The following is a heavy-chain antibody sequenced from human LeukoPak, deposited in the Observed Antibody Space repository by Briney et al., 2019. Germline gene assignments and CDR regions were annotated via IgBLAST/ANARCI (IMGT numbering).Heavy chain of an antibody. CDR3: ARGWDRAHPTGFEFDV. CDR1: GFTFSSYE. V-gene: IGHV3-48*03. CDR2: ISSSGTTI. D-gene: IGHD1-26*01. J-gene: IGHJ4*02. Sequence: KAGGSLRLSCAASGFTFSSYEMNWVRQAPGKGLEWVSFISSSGTTINQPDSVKGRLTISRDTAKNSVHLQMDNLRVEDTAVYYCARGWDRAHPTGFEFDVWGQGTLVTVSS.